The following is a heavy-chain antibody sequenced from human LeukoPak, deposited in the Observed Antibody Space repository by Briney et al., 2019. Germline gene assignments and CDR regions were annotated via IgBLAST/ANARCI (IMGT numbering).Heavy chain of an antibody. CDR2: IYYSGST. J-gene: IGHJ4*02. D-gene: IGHD3-10*01. V-gene: IGHV4-31*03. CDR1: GDSISSSSYY. Sequence: SETLSLTCTVSGDSISSSSYYWSWIRQHPGKGLEWIGYIYYSGSTYYNPSLKSRVTISVDTSKNQFSLKLSSVTAADTAVYYCARVFGLESGSYYAPWYFDYWGQGTLVTVSS. CDR3: ARVFGLESGSYYAPWYFDY.